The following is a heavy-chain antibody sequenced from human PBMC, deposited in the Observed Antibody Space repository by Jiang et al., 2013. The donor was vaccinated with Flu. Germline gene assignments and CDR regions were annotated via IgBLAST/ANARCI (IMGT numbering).Heavy chain of an antibody. CDR3: ATLRGSAYDTYLADY. D-gene: IGHD5-12*01. CDR2: IRFDGTDK. V-gene: IGHV3-30*02. Sequence: QLVESGGGVVQPGGSLRLSCAASGFTFSYYGMHWVRQAPGKGLEWVTFIRFDGTDKYYADSVKGRFTISRDNSKNTVYLQMNSLRPADTAIYYCATLRGSAYDTYLADYWGQGTLVTVSS. J-gene: IGHJ4*02. CDR1: GFTFSYYG.